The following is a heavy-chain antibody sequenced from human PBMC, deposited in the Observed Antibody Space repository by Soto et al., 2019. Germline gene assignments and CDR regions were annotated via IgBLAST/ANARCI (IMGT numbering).Heavy chain of an antibody. D-gene: IGHD6-13*01. CDR1: GGSISSYY. V-gene: IGHV4-4*07. J-gene: IGHJ6*02. CDR2: IYTSGST. Sequence: PSETLSLTCTVSGGSISSYYWSWIRQPAGKGLEWIGRIYTSGSTNYNPSLKSRVTMSVDTSKNQFSLKLSSVTAADTAVYYCAREPPLPIAAAGVHYYGMDVWGQGTTVTVS. CDR3: AREPPLPIAAAGVHYYGMDV.